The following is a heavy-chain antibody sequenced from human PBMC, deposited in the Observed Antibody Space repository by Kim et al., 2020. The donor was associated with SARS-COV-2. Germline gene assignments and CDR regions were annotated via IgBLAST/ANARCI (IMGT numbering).Heavy chain of an antibody. CDR2: IA. J-gene: IGHJ4*02. Sequence: IANYAQKFQGRVTITADKSTSTAYMELSSLRSEDTAVYYCARGLGRRLDYWGQGTLVTVSS. V-gene: IGHV1-69*04. CDR3: ARGLGRRLDY.